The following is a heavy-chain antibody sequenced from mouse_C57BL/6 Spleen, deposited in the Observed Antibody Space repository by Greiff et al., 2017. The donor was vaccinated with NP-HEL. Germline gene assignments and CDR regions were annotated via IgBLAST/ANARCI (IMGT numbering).Heavy chain of an antibody. V-gene: IGHV1-81*01. CDR3: ARFPGVGSSPYYYAMDY. CDR2: IYPRSGNT. CDR1: GYTFTSYG. J-gene: IGHJ4*01. D-gene: IGHD1-1*01. Sequence: QVQLKESGAELARPGASVKLSCKASGYTFTSYGISWVKQRTGQGLEWIGEIYPRSGNTYYNEKFKGKATLTADKSSSTAYMELRSLTSEDSAVYFCARFPGVGSSPYYYAMDYWGQGTSVTVSS.